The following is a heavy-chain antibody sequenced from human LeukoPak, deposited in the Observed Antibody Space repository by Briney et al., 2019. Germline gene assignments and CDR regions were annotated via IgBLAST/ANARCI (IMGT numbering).Heavy chain of an antibody. D-gene: IGHD3-22*01. CDR2: ITSDGSTK. CDR3: ARDRYYDSSGWSDY. V-gene: IGHV3-30*03. Sequence: PGGSLRLSCAASGFAFSTFAMHWVRQAPGKGLEWMAVITSDGSTKYYGDSVKGRFTISRDNSKNTLYLQMNSLRPEDTAVYYCARDRYYDSSGWSDYWGQGTLVTVSS. CDR1: GFAFSTFA. J-gene: IGHJ4*02.